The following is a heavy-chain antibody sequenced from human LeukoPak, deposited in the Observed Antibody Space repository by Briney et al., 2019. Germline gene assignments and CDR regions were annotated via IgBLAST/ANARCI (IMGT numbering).Heavy chain of an antibody. CDR1: GFTFSSYW. Sequence: TGGSLRLSCAASGFTFSSYWMSWVRQAPGKGLEWVCNINEDGSGKSYVDSVKGRFTISRDNAKNSLYLQMNSLRAEDTAVYYCARDGRVGATKAFDIWGQGTMVTVSS. CDR2: INEDGSGK. V-gene: IGHV3-7*01. CDR3: ARDGRVGATKAFDI. J-gene: IGHJ3*02. D-gene: IGHD2-15*01.